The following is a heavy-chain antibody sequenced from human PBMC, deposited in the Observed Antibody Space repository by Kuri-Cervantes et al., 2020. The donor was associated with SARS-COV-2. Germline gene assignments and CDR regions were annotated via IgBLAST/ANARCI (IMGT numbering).Heavy chain of an antibody. CDR3: ASVAGTPGEKSAGESNDY. V-gene: IGHV4-4*02. CDR2: IYHSGST. Sequence: GSLRLSCAVSGGSISSSNWWSWVRQPPGKGLEWIGEIYHSGSTNYNPSLKSRVTISVDTSKNQFSLKLSSVTAADTAVYYCASVAGTPGEKSAGESNDYWGQGTLVTVSS. D-gene: IGHD6-19*01. CDR1: GGSISSSNW. J-gene: IGHJ4*02.